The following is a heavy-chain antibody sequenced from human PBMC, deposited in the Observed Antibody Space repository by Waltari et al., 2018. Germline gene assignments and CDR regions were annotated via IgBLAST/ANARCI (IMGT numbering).Heavy chain of an antibody. D-gene: IGHD3-3*01. CDR2: IYYTGSP. CDR1: GGSIRSGDYY. Sequence: QVQLQESGTGLVKPSQTLSLTCTVSGGSIRSGDYYWSWIRQPPGQGLEWIGYIYYTGSPYYNPSLKSRVSISVDTSKNQFSLRLSSVTAADTAVYYCARRDDFWYGFDIWGQGTMVTVSS. J-gene: IGHJ3*02. CDR3: ARRDDFWYGFDI. V-gene: IGHV4-30-4*01.